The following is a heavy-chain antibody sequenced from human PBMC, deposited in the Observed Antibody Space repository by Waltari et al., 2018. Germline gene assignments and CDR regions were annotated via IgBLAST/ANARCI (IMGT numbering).Heavy chain of an antibody. CDR1: GFDFSAYA. CDR3: TRDLYGSGGDWFDP. J-gene: IGHJ5*02. V-gene: IGHV3-21*03. CDR2: IGGTHSNI. Sequence: EVRLAESGGGLVKPGGSLRPSCTASGFDFSAYALNWVRQAPGTGLEWVSSIGGTHSNIFYADSVKGRFTVSRDNAKNSLYLQMDNLRAEDSGLYVCTRDLYGSGGDWFDPWGQGTLVTVSS. D-gene: IGHD3-10*01.